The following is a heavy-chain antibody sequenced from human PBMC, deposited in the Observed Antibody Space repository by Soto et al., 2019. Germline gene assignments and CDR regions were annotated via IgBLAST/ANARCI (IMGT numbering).Heavy chain of an antibody. CDR3: AKAIARPLSSPYYYYYYGMDV. V-gene: IGHV3-30*18. Sequence: GGSLRLSCAASGFTFSSYGMHWVRQAPGKGLEWVAVISYDGSNKYYADSVKGRFTISRDNSKNTLYLQMNSLRAEDTAVYYCAKAIARPLSSPYYYYYYGMDVWGQGTTVTVSS. CDR1: GFTFSSYG. J-gene: IGHJ6*02. CDR2: ISYDGSNK. D-gene: IGHD2-15*01.